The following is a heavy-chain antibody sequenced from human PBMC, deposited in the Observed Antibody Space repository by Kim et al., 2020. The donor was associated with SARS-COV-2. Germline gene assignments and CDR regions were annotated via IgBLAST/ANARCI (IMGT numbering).Heavy chain of an antibody. J-gene: IGHJ3*02. D-gene: IGHD3-3*01. Sequence: ASVKVSCKPSGYTFTSYAMNWVRQAPGQGLEWMGWINTNTGNPTYAQGFTGRFVFSLDTSVSTAYLQISSLKAEDTAVYYCARDRGDLATIFGVVIIPGRAFDIWGQGTMVTVSS. V-gene: IGHV7-4-1*02. CDR1: GYTFTSYA. CDR3: ARDRGDLATIFGVVIIPGRAFDI. CDR2: INTNTGNP.